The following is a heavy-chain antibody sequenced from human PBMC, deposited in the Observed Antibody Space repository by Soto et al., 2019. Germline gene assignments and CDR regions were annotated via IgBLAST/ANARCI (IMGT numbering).Heavy chain of an antibody. D-gene: IGHD2-21*01. CDR1: GFTFSDYG. CDR2: ISSRGAYI. CDR3: PREPINSWHFDN. Sequence: VQLVESGGGLVKPGGSLRLTCAASGFTFSDYGMNWVRQAPGKGLEWVSSISSRGAYIFDADSVKARFTISRDNAKKSLFLEGDRLRVEDTAVYYCPREPINSWHFDNWGPVTMVTVSS. V-gene: IGHV3-21*01. J-gene: IGHJ4*02.